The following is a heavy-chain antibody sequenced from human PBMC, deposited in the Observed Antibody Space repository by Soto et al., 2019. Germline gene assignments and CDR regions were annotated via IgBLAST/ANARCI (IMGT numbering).Heavy chain of an antibody. CDR2: ISYDGSLK. CDR3: AKDFKVSGSYYGSLNYYYGMDG. Sequence: QVHLVESGGGVAQPGRSLRLSCAASGFTFSSDGMHWVRQAPGKGLEWVAIISYDGSLKYYADSVKGRFTISRDNSKSAVYLQMDCLRPEDTAVYYCAKDFKVSGSYYGSLNYYYGMDGWGQGTTVIVSS. D-gene: IGHD3-10*01. CDR1: GFTFSSDG. J-gene: IGHJ6*01. V-gene: IGHV3-30*18.